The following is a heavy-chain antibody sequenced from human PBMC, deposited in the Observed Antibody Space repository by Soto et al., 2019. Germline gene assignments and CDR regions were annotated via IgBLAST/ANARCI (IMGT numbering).Heavy chain of an antibody. Sequence: QVQLVQSGAEVKKPGSSVKVSCKASGGTFSNYAISWERQAPGQGLEWMGGIIPISGTANYAQKFQGRVTITAGESTSTAYMELSSLRSEDTAVYYCARSQGSSTSLEIYYYYYYGMDVWGQGTTVTVSS. J-gene: IGHJ6*02. D-gene: IGHD2-2*01. CDR2: IIPISGTA. CDR3: ARSQGSSTSLEIYYYYYYGMDV. CDR1: GGTFSNYA. V-gene: IGHV1-69*01.